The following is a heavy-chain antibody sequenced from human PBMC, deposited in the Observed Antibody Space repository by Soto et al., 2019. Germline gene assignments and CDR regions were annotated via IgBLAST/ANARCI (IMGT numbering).Heavy chain of an antibody. CDR2: IRSKSNDYAT. V-gene: IGHV3-73*01. Sequence: VVSLRLSCAGSGFTFSGPAIHWVRQASWKGLEWVGRIRSKSNDYATSYATSVKGRFTISRDDSKNTAYLQMDRLETEDTAVYYCTVGVVVKAATDYWGQGTLVTVSS. CDR3: TVGVVVKAATDY. D-gene: IGHD2-2*01. J-gene: IGHJ4*02. CDR1: GFTFSGPA.